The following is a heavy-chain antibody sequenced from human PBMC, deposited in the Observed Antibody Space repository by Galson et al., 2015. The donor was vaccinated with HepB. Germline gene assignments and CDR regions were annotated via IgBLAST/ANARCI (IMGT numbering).Heavy chain of an antibody. CDR1: GFTFSTYA. V-gene: IGHV3-23*01. D-gene: IGHD2-2*01. CDR3: AKDRVVVVPAGMPDAFDI. CDR2: VSGSDGST. Sequence: SLRLSCAASGFTFSTYAMSWVRQAPGKGLEWVSGVSGSDGSTYYTDSVKGRFTISRDNSKNSLYLQMNSLRAEDTAVYYCAKDRVVVVPAGMPDAFDIWGQGTVVTVSS. J-gene: IGHJ3*02.